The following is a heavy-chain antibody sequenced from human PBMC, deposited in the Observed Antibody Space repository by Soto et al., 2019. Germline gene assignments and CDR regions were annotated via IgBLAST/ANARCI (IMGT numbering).Heavy chain of an antibody. J-gene: IGHJ4*02. CDR3: AKESGGSSAYYIAC. Sequence: EVQLLESGGGLVQPGESLTLSCAASGFTFSNYAMNWVRQAPGKGLEWVLGISGGGSRTYYAASVKGRFTISRDNSMNTLYVQLNSLTAGDTAVYYCAKESGGSSAYYIACWGQGTLVTFSS. CDR2: ISGGGSRT. V-gene: IGHV3-23*01. CDR1: GFTFSNYA. D-gene: IGHD6-19*01.